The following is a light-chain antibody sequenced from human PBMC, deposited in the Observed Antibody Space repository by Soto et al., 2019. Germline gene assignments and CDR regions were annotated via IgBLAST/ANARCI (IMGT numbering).Light chain of an antibody. CDR3: QQYNTYSRT. CDR1: QSISSW. V-gene: IGKV1-5*03. CDR2: KAS. Sequence: DIQMTQSPSTVSASVGYRVTITCRASQSISSWLAWYQQKPGKAPKHLIFKASSLESGVPSRFSGSGSGTEFTLTISSLHPDDFATYYCQQYNTYSRTFGQGTKVEIK. J-gene: IGKJ1*01.